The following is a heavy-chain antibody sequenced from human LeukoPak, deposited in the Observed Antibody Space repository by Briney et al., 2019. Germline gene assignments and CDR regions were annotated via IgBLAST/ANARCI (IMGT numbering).Heavy chain of an antibody. CDR2: ISGSGGST. J-gene: IGHJ4*02. V-gene: IGHV3-23*01. Sequence: GGSLRLSCAASGFTFSSYGMSWVRQAPGKGLEWVSAISGSGGSTYYADSVKGRFTISRDNSKNTLYLQMNSLRAEDTAVYYCAKGSGLAVAGKFDYWGQGTLVTVSS. D-gene: IGHD6-19*01. CDR3: AKGSGLAVAGKFDY. CDR1: GFTFSSYG.